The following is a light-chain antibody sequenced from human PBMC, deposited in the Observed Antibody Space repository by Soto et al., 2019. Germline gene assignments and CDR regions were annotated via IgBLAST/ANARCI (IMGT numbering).Light chain of an antibody. CDR2: QDT. CDR3: QAWDSSTVV. V-gene: IGLV3-1*01. CDR1: KLGDRY. Sequence: SYELTQPPSVSVSPGQTASITCPGDKLGDRYACWYQQKPGQSPILVIYQDTKRPSGIPERFSGSYSGNTATLTISGTQAMDEADYYCQAWDSSTVVFGGGTQLTVL. J-gene: IGLJ3*02.